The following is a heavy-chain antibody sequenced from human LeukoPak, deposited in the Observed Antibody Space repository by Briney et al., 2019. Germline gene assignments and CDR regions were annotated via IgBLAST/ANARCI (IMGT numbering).Heavy chain of an antibody. D-gene: IGHD4-11*01. V-gene: IGHV3-30*18. J-gene: IGHJ4*02. CDR1: GFTFSSYG. CDR2: ISYDGSTI. Sequence: QSGGSLRLSCAASGFTFSSYGIHWVRQAPGKGLEWVAVISYDGSTIYYADSVKGRFTISRDNSKNTLYVQMNSLRAEDTAVYYCAKFHTVTTTYWGQGTLVTVSS. CDR3: AKFHTVTTTY.